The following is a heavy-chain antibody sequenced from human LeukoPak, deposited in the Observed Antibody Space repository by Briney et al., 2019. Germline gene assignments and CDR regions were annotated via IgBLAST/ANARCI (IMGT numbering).Heavy chain of an antibody. CDR3: ARVYGYNYWYLDL. CDR1: GGSISTYY. CDR2: VYSSGST. J-gene: IGHJ2*01. V-gene: IGHV4-59*01. Sequence: SQTLSLTCTVSGGSISTYYWSWVRQPPGNGLEWIGYVYSSGSTIYIPSLKSRATISEDTSKKQFSLKLISVTAADTAVYYCARVYGYNYWYLDLWGRGTLVTVSS. D-gene: IGHD5-24*01.